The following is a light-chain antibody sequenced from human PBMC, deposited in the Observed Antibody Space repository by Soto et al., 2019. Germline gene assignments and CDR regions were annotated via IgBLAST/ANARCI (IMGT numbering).Light chain of an antibody. Sequence: EIVMTQSPATLSVSPGERATLSCRASQSVFSSLAWYQQRPGQAPRLLIYGSATRATGIPDRFSGSGSGTEFTLTISSLQSEDSAVEYCQQYHSWPAFGQGTKVEIK. V-gene: IGKV3-15*01. CDR3: QQYHSWPA. CDR2: GSA. J-gene: IGKJ1*01. CDR1: QSVFSS.